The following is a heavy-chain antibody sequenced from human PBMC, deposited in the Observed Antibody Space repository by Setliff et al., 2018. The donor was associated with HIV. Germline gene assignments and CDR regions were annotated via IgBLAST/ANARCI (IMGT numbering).Heavy chain of an antibody. V-gene: IGHV4-59*01. CDR3: ARTFNSGYVKSALDCFDV. CDR1: GGSISNYY. J-gene: IGHJ3*01. Sequence: SETLSLTCSVSGGSISNYYWSWIRQPPGKGLEWIGYIYYSGNTNYSPSLKSRVTISVDTSKNQFSLKLSSVTAADTAVYYCARTFNSGYVKSALDCFDVWGQGAMVTVSS. CDR2: IYYSGNT. D-gene: IGHD3-22*01.